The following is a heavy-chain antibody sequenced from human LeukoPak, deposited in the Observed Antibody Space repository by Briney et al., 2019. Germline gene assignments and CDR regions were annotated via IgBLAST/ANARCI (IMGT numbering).Heavy chain of an antibody. Sequence: PSGTLSLTCAVSGGSISSSNWWSWVRQPPGKGLEWIGEIYHSGSTNYNPSLKSRVTISVGTSKNQFSLKLSSVTAADTAVYYCASLYYYGSGSYVEDVWGQGTTVTVSS. CDR3: ASLYYYGSGSYVEDV. J-gene: IGHJ6*02. CDR2: IYHSGST. D-gene: IGHD3-10*01. V-gene: IGHV4-4*02. CDR1: GGSISSSNW.